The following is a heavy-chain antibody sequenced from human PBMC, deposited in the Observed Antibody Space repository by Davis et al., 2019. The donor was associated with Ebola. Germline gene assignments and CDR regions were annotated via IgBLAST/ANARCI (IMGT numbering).Heavy chain of an antibody. CDR1: GGTFSSYA. D-gene: IGHD6-13*01. CDR3: ARFGAAAGNWFDP. J-gene: IGHJ5*02. V-gene: IGHV1-69*13. Sequence: SVKVSCKASGGTFSSYAISWVRQAPGQGLEWMGGIIPIFGTANYAQKFQGRVTITADESTSTAYMELSSLRSEDTAVYYCARFGAAAGNWFDPWGQGTLVTVSS. CDR2: IIPIFGTA.